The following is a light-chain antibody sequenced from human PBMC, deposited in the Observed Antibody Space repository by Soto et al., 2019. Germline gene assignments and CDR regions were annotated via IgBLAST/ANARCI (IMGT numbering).Light chain of an antibody. J-gene: IGLJ3*02. CDR2: GVT. V-gene: IGLV2-14*01. Sequence: QSVLTQPASVSGSPGQSITISCTGASNDVGGYNSVSWYQQHPGKAPKLMIYGVTNRPSGISNRFSGSKSGNTASLTISGLQAEDEADYSCSSYTSSGTLVFGGGTKVTVL. CDR1: SNDVGGYNS. CDR3: SSYTSSGTLV.